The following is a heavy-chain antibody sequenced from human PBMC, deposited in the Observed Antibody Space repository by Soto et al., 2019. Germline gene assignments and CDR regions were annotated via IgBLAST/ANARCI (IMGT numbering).Heavy chain of an antibody. V-gene: IGHV4-59*08. Sequence: SETLSLTCAVSGGSISSRHWWSWIRQPPVKGLEWIGYIYYSGSTNYNPSLKSRVTISVDTSKNQFSLKLSSVTAADTAVYYCARHGPGGSYSDYWGQGTLVTVSS. J-gene: IGHJ4*02. CDR3: ARHGPGGSYSDY. D-gene: IGHD1-26*01. CDR1: GGSISSRHW. CDR2: IYYSGST.